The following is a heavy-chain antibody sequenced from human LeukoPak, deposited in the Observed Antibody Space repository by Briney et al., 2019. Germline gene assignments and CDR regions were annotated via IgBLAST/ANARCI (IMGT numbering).Heavy chain of an antibody. CDR1: GYTFTSYD. J-gene: IGHJ5*02. CDR3: ARSKRPMVRGVKGDWFDP. CDR2: MNSNSGNT. Sequence: ASVKVSCKASGYTFTSYDINWVRQATGQGLEWMGWMNSNSGNTGYAQKFQGRVTMTRNTSISTAYMELSSLRSEDTAVYYCARSKRPMVRGVKGDWFDPWGQGTLVTVSS. V-gene: IGHV1-8*01. D-gene: IGHD3-10*01.